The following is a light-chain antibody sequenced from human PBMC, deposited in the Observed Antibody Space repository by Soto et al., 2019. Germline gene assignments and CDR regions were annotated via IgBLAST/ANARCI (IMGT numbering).Light chain of an antibody. J-gene: IGKJ2*01. V-gene: IGKV1-39*01. Sequence: DIQMTQSPSTLSGSVGDRVTITCRASQSIASFLNWYQQKPGKAPRLLIYSATNLYSGVPSRFSGSDAVTDFTLTISSLQPEDFATYFCQQSYSIPHTFGQGTKVEIK. CDR1: QSIASF. CDR3: QQSYSIPHT. CDR2: SAT.